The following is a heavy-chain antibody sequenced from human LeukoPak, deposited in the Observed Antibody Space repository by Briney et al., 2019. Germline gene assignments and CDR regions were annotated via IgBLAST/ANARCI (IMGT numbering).Heavy chain of an antibody. Sequence: GGSLRLSCAASGFTFSSYGMHWVRQAPGKGLEWVAVISYDGSNKYYADSVKGRFTISRDNSKNTLYLQMNSLRAEDTVFFFKPKTAYDILTGYHDAFDIWGQGTMVTVSS. CDR1: GFTFSSYG. CDR2: ISYDGSNK. D-gene: IGHD3-9*01. J-gene: IGHJ3*02. CDR3: PKTAYDILTGYHDAFDI. V-gene: IGHV3-30*03.